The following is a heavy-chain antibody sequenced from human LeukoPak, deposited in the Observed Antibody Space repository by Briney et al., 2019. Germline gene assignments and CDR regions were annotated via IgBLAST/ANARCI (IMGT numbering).Heavy chain of an antibody. CDR3: ARQLDYYDSSGYYYNFDY. CDR2: IYYSGST. Sequence: SETLSLTCTVSGGSISSSSYYWGWIRQPPGKGLEWVGSIYYSGSTYYNPSLKSRVTISVDTSKNQFSLKVSSVIAADTAVYYCARQLDYYDSSGYYYNFDYWGQGTLVTVSS. D-gene: IGHD3-22*01. CDR1: GGSISSSSYY. J-gene: IGHJ4*02. V-gene: IGHV4-39*01.